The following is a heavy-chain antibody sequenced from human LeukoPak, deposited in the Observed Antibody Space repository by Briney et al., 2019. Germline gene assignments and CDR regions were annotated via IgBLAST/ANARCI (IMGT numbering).Heavy chain of an antibody. V-gene: IGHV3-23*01. CDR2: ISGSGGST. J-gene: IGHJ4*02. CDR1: GFTFSNYA. Sequence: GGSLRLSCAASGFTFSNYAMTWVRQAPGKGLEWVSAISGSGGSTYYADSVKGRFTISRDNSKNTLYLQMNSLRAEDTAVYYCAKSGSSWYDYFDYWGQGTLVTVSS. CDR3: AKSGSSWYDYFDY. D-gene: IGHD6-13*01.